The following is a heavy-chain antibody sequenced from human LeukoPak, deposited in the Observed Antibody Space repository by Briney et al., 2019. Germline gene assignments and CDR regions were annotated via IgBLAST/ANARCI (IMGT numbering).Heavy chain of an antibody. D-gene: IGHD3-9*01. CDR3: ARHPEYYDILTGYRYYFDY. CDR1: GDSIGSYY. CDR2: IYYSGST. V-gene: IGHV4-59*01. J-gene: IGHJ4*02. Sequence: SETLSLTCIVSGDSIGSYYWSWIRQPPGKGLEWIGYIYYSGSTNYNPSLNSRVTISVDTSRNQFSLKVRSVTAADTAVYYCARHPEYYDILTGYRYYFDYWGQGTLVTVSS.